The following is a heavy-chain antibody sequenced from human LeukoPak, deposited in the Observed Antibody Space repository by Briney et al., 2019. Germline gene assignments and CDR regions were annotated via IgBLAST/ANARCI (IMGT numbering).Heavy chain of an antibody. D-gene: IGHD4-17*01. CDR2: INPNSGGT. V-gene: IGHV1-2*02. Sequence: GASVKVSCKASGYTFTGYYMHWVRQAPGQGLEWMGWINPNSGGTNYAQKFQGRVTMTRDTSISTAYMELSRLRSDDTAVYYCAREWSTVTTFIVWDYWGQGTLVTVSS. CDR3: AREWSTVTTFIVWDY. J-gene: IGHJ4*02. CDR1: GYTFTGYY.